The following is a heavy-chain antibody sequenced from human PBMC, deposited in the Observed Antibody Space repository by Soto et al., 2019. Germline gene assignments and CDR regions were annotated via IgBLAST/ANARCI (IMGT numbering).Heavy chain of an antibody. CDR2: ISYDGSNK. CDR1: GFTFSSYG. V-gene: IGHV3-30*18. J-gene: IGHJ6*02. D-gene: IGHD2-8*01. Sequence: GGSLRLSCAASGFTFSSYGMHWVRQAPGKGLEWVAVISYDGSNKYYADSVKGRFTISRDNSKNTLYLQMNSLRAEDTAVYYCAKDERDVLMVYAILRDDYYYYCMDVWGQGTTVTVSS. CDR3: AKDERDVLMVYAILRDDYYYYCMDV.